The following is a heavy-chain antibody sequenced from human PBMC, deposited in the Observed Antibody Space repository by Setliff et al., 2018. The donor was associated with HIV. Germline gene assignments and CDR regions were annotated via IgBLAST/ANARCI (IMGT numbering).Heavy chain of an antibody. J-gene: IGHJ2*01. CDR2: IDYSGRT. V-gene: IGHV4-59*11. Sequence: SETLSLTCNVSGDSISSHSWTWIRQPPGKGLEWIGSIDYSGRTDKKTSLKSRLRMSIDTSKNQFYVNLFSVTAADTAIYYCARVFYDSGGFPTTAGPLYLDLWGRGTLVTVSS. CDR3: ARVFYDSGGFPTTAGPLYLDL. D-gene: IGHD3-22*01. CDR1: GDSISSHS.